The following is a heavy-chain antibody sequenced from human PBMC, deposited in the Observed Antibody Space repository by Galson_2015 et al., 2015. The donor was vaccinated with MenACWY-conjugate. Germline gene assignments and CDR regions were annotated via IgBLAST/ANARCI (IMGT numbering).Heavy chain of an antibody. CDR2: IIPIFGTA. V-gene: IGHV1-69*01. CDR1: GGTFSSYA. CDR3: ARALGDLKPDFDY. Sequence: SCKASGGTFSSYAISWVRQAPGQGLEWMGGIIPIFGTANYAQKFQGRVTITADESTSTAYMELSSLRSEDTAVYYCARALGDLKPDFDYWGQGTLVTVSS. D-gene: IGHD2-21*02. J-gene: IGHJ4*02.